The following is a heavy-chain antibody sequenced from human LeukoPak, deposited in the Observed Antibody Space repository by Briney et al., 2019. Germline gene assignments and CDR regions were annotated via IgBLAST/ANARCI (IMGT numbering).Heavy chain of an antibody. CDR2: IPYDGSNK. Sequence: GGSLRLSCAASGFTFSSYGMHWVRQAPGKGLEWVAVIPYDGSNKYYADSVKGRFTISRDNSKNTLYLQMNSLRAEDTAVYYCAKDYLAGTFDYWGQGTLVTVSS. D-gene: IGHD6-13*01. CDR3: AKDYLAGTFDY. CDR1: GFTFSSYG. J-gene: IGHJ4*02. V-gene: IGHV3-30*18.